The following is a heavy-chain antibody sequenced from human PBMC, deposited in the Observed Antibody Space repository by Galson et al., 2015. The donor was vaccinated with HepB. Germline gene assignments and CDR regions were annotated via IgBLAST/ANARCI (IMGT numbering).Heavy chain of an antibody. Sequence: SVKVSCKASGYTFTSYGISWVRQAPGQGLEWMGWISAYNGNTNYAQKLQGRVTMTTDTSTSTAYMELRSLRSDDTAVYYCARDWYCSSTSCYEPGMVRVDVWGQGTTVTVSS. CDR1: GYTFTSYG. V-gene: IGHV1-18*04. CDR2: ISAYNGNT. D-gene: IGHD2-2*01. J-gene: IGHJ6*02. CDR3: ARDWYCSSTSCYEPGMVRVDV.